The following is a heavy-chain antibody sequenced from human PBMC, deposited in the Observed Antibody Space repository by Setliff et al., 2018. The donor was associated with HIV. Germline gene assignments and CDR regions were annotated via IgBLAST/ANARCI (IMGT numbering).Heavy chain of an antibody. D-gene: IGHD3-10*01. CDR2: IYYSGST. CDR3: ARTRSGTYYGEMNWFDP. V-gene: IGHV4-59*08. J-gene: IGHJ5*02. Sequence: SETLSLTCTVSGGSISSYYWSWIRQSPGKGLEWLGYIYYSGSTNYNPSLKSRVTISVDTSKNQFSLKLSSVTAADTAVYYCARTRSGTYYGEMNWFDPWDQGILVTVSS. CDR1: GGSISSYY.